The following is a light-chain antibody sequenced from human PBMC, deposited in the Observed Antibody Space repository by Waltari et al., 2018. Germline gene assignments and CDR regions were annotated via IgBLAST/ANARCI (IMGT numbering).Light chain of an antibody. J-gene: IGKJ3*01. CDR3: RQQTLGLSIFT. CDR2: DAS. V-gene: IGKV3D-11*01. Sequence: WCQQKPARTPPHLFYDASSRAAGRPARFIASGGGADITLTINNLVPEDFAVSYCRQQTLGLSIFTFGPGTKVDIK.